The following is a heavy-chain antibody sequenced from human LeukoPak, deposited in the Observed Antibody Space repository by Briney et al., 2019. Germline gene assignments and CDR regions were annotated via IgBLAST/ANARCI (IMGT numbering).Heavy chain of an antibody. CDR3: ARGGYGAYYFDL. Sequence: GGSLRLSCAASGFTFSNYWMHWVRQAPGKGLVWVSRINSDGIRTNYADSVEGRFTISRDNAENTLYLQMNSLRAEDTAVYYCARGGYGAYYFDLWGRGTLVTVSS. CDR2: INSDGIRT. CDR1: GFTFSNYW. V-gene: IGHV3-74*01. D-gene: IGHD4-17*01. J-gene: IGHJ2*01.